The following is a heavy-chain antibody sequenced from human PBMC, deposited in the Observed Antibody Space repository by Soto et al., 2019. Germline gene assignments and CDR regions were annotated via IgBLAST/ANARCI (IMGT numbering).Heavy chain of an antibody. Sequence: QVQLVESGGGVVQPGRSLRLSCAASGFTFSSYAMHWVRQAPGKGLEWVAVISYDGSNKYYADSVKGRFTISRDNSKNTLYLQMNSLRAEDTAVYYCARSRWPQAARLDYWGQGTLVTVSS. V-gene: IGHV3-30-3*01. CDR2: ISYDGSNK. J-gene: IGHJ4*02. CDR1: GFTFSSYA. CDR3: ARSRWPQAARLDY. D-gene: IGHD6-6*01.